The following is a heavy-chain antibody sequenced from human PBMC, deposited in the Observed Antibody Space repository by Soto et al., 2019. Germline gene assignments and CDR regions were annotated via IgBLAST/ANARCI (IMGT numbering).Heavy chain of an antibody. D-gene: IGHD3-22*01. Sequence: PGGSLRLSCAASGFTFDDYAMHWVRQAPGKGLEWVSGISWNSGSIGYADSVKGRFTISRDNAKNSLYLQMNSLRAEDTALYYCAKGEDSSGYLVSAFDIWGQGTTVTVSS. CDR3: AKGEDSSGYLVSAFDI. CDR1: GFTFDDYA. J-gene: IGHJ3*02. CDR2: ISWNSGSI. V-gene: IGHV3-9*01.